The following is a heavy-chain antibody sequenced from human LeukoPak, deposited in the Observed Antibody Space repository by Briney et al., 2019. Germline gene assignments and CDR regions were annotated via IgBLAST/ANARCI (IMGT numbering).Heavy chain of an antibody. CDR3: ARDFWAYSGSRSYYYYYMDV. D-gene: IGHD1-26*01. CDR2: ISYDGSNK. Sequence: PGRSLRLSCAASGFTFSSYAMHWVRQAPGKGLEWVAVISYDGSNKYYADSVKGRFTISRDNSKNTLYLQMNSLRAEDTAVYYCARDFWAYSGSRSYYYYYMDVWGKGTTVTVSS. CDR1: GFTFSSYA. V-gene: IGHV3-30*04. J-gene: IGHJ6*03.